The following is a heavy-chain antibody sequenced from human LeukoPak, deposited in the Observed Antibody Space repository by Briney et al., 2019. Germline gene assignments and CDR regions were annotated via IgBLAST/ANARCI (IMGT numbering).Heavy chain of an antibody. Sequence: GGSLRVSCAAAGFRFSNYWMTWVRQAPEKGLEWLARIKTDGSETYYVDSVKGRFTISRDNAKSSLYLQMNRLGVEDTAVYHCVRFGPDHDMGLWGQGTTVTVS. V-gene: IGHV3-7*01. CDR3: VRFGPDHDMGL. D-gene: IGHD3-16*01. CDR2: IKTDGSET. CDR1: GFRFSNYW. J-gene: IGHJ6*02.